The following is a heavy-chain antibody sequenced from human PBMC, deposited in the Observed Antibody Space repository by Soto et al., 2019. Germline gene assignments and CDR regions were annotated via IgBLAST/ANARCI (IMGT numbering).Heavy chain of an antibody. J-gene: IGHJ6*02. CDR3: ARGPPRTYGDYAGFYYGMDV. Sequence: PSETLSLTCAVSGGSISSGGYSWSWIRQPPGKGLEWIGYIYHSGSTYYNPSLKSRVTISVDRSKNQFSLKLSSVTAADTAVYYCARGPPRTYGDYAGFYYGMDVWGQGTTVTVSS. CDR2: IYHSGST. V-gene: IGHV4-30-2*01. CDR1: GGSISSGGYS. D-gene: IGHD4-17*01.